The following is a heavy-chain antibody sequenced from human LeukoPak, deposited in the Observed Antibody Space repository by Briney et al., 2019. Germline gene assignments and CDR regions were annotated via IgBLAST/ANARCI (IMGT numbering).Heavy chain of an antibody. CDR3: ARDRITIFGVVES. V-gene: IGHV3-21*01. J-gene: IGHJ4*02. Sequence: AGGSLRLSCAASGFTFSSYSMNWVRQAPGKGLEWVSSISSSSSYIYYADSVKGRFTISRDNAKNSLYLQMNSLRAEDTAVYYCARDRITIFGVVESWGQGTLVTVSS. CDR2: ISSSSSYI. D-gene: IGHD3-3*01. CDR1: GFTFSSYS.